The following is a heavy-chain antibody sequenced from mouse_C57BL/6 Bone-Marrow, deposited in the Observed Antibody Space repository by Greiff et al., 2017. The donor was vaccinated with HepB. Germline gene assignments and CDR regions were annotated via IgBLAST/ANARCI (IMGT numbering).Heavy chain of an antibody. Sequence: EVKLMESGGGLVKPGGSLKLSCAASGFTFSSYAMSWVRQTPEKRLEWVATISDGGSYTYYPDNVKGRFTISRDNAKNNLYLQMSHLKSEDTAMYYCARDRGYYGSSFYWYLDVWGTGTTVTVSS. CDR3: ARDRGYYGSSFYWYLDV. V-gene: IGHV5-4*01. J-gene: IGHJ1*03. D-gene: IGHD1-1*01. CDR1: GFTFSSYA. CDR2: ISDGGSYT.